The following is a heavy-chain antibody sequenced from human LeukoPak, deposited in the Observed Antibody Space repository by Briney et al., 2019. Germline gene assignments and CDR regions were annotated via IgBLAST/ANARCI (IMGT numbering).Heavy chain of an antibody. J-gene: IGHJ1*01. V-gene: IGHV1-18*01. Sequence: GASVKVSCKASGYTFTSYGISWVRQAPGQGLEWMGRISAYNGNTNYAQKLQGRVTMTTDTSTSTAYMELRSLRSDDTAVYYCARDEGEPTAMVTGGYFQHWGQGTLVTVSS. CDR1: GYTFTSYG. D-gene: IGHD5-18*01. CDR3: ARDEGEPTAMVTGGYFQH. CDR2: ISAYNGNT.